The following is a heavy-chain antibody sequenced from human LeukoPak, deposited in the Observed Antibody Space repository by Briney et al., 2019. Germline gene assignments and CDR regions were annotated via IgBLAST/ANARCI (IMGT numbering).Heavy chain of an antibody. J-gene: IGHJ3*01. CDR2: ISGGGDKA. CDR1: GFTFSTYA. D-gene: IGHD3-10*01. V-gene: IGHV3-23*01. CDR3: AKDLALDGTGCVFDV. Sequence: GGSVRLSCAASGFTFSTYAINWGRQAPGKGLEWVSGISGGGDKAFYADSVNGRFTISRDNSKNTVSLQMSSLRAEDRARYYCAKDLALDGTGCVFDVWGQGTRVAVSS.